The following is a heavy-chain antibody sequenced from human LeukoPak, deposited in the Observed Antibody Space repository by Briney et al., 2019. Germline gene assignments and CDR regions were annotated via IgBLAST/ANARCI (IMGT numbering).Heavy chain of an antibody. Sequence: PGGSLRLSCAASGFTFSGSAMHWVRQAFGKGLEWVGRIRSKVNSYATAYAASVKGRFTISRGDSKNTAYLLMNSLKTEDTAVYYCIRLVDTAMSDYDYWGQGTLVTVSS. CDR2: IRSKVNSYAT. CDR3: IRLVDTAMSDYDY. J-gene: IGHJ4*02. V-gene: IGHV3-73*01. CDR1: GFTFSGSA. D-gene: IGHD5-18*01.